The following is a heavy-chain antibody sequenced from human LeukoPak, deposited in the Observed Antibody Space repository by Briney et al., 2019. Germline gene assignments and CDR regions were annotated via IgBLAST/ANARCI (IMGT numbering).Heavy chain of an antibody. Sequence: PSETLSLTCTVSGGSISSYYWSWIRQPPGKGLEWIGYIYYSGSTNYNPSLKSRVTISVDTSKNQFSLKLSSVTAADTAVYYCARGGQWLEYYFDYWGQGTLVTVSS. CDR1: GGSISSYY. CDR3: ARGGQWLEYYFDY. CDR2: IYYSGST. J-gene: IGHJ4*02. D-gene: IGHD6-19*01. V-gene: IGHV4-59*08.